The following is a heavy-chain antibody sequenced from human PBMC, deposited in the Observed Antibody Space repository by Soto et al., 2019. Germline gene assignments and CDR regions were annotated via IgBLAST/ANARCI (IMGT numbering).Heavy chain of an antibody. CDR1: GGTFSSYA. V-gene: IGHV1-69*13. J-gene: IGHJ6*02. Sequence: ASVKVSCKASGGTFSSYAISWVRQAPGQGLEWMGGIIPIFGTANYAQRFQGRVTITADESTSTAYMELSSLRSEDTAVYYCARGNYGSGSYYNPIGYYYGMDVWGQGTTVTVSS. D-gene: IGHD3-10*01. CDR3: ARGNYGSGSYYNPIGYYYGMDV. CDR2: IIPIFGTA.